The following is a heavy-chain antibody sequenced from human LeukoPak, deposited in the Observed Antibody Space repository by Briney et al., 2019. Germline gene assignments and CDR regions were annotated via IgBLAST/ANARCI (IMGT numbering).Heavy chain of an antibody. D-gene: IGHD6-13*01. CDR2: INPNNGGT. Sequence: ASVKVSCKASGYTFTGYYMHWVRQAPGQGLEWMGWINPNNGGTNYAQKFQDRVTMTRDTSISTAYMQLSRLRSDDTAVYYCARLSSTWYQDWYSDLWGRGTLVTVSS. J-gene: IGHJ2*01. CDR3: ARLSSTWYQDWYSDL. V-gene: IGHV1-2*02. CDR1: GYTFTGYY.